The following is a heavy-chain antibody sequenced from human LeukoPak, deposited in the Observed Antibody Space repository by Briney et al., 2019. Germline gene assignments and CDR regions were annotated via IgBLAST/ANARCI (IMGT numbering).Heavy chain of an antibody. CDR3: ARTIVVVPAAIRYYYGMDV. J-gene: IGHJ6*02. CDR1: GFTFSSYA. V-gene: IGHV3-21*01. D-gene: IGHD2-2*02. Sequence: GGSLRLSCAASGFTFSSYAMSWVRQAPGKGLEWVSSISSSSSYIYYADSVKGRFTISRDNAKNSLYLQMNSLRAEDTAVYYCARTIVVVPAAIRYYYGMDVWGQGTTVTVSS. CDR2: ISSSSSYI.